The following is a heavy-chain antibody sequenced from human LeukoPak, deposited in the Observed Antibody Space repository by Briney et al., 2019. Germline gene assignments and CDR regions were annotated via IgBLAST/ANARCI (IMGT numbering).Heavy chain of an antibody. J-gene: IGHJ4*02. D-gene: IGHD1-26*01. V-gene: IGHV1-18*04. CDR2: ISAYNGNT. CDR3: ARDRGELHLDY. Sequence: GASVKVSCKASGYNFISSGVTWVRQAPGQGLEWMGWISAYNGNTNYAQKLQGRVTMPTDTSTSTAYMELRSLRSDDTAVYYCARDRGELHLDYWGQGTLVTVSS. CDR1: GYNFISSG.